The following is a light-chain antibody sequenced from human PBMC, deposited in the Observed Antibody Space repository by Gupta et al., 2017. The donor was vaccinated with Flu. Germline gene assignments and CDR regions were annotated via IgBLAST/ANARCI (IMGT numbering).Light chain of an antibody. J-gene: IGKJ4*01. CDR3: QQYHDDPPVT. Sequence: EIVVTQLPDAMQLALGERATINCKSSRSCFHTNNNKNYLAWYQLRPGQSPTFLIYWASTRTVGVPVRFSGSGSGTDFTLTISSLQPEDVAPYYCQQYHDDPPVTFGRGTKVESK. CDR1: RSCFHTNNNKNY. CDR2: WAS. V-gene: IGKV4-1*01.